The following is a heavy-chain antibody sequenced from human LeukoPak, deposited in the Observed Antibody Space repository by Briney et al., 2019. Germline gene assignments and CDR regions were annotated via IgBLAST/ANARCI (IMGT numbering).Heavy chain of an antibody. CDR1: GGSFSGYY. CDR2: INHSGSN. Sequence: KSSETLSLTCAVYGGSFSGYYWSWIRQPPGKGLEWIGEINHSGSNNYNPSLKSRVTISVDTSKNQFSLKLSSVPAADTAVYYCARAAGWGLDYWGQGTLVTVSS. V-gene: IGHV4-34*01. J-gene: IGHJ4*02. CDR3: ARAAGWGLDY. D-gene: IGHD3-16*01.